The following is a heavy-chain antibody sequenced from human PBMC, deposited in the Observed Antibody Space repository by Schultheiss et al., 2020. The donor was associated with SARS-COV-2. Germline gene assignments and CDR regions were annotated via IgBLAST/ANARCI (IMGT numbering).Heavy chain of an antibody. CDR1: GGSITSTNW. Sequence: SETLSLTCAVSGGSITSTNWWSWVRQPPGKGLEWIGEIYHSGSTNYNPSLKSRVTISEDTSKNQVSLKVSFVTAADTAVYYCARDDSKPSIAAAFGPYGMDVWGQGTTVTVSS. CDR3: ARDDSKPSIAAAFGPYGMDV. D-gene: IGHD6-13*01. J-gene: IGHJ6*02. V-gene: IGHV4-4*02. CDR2: IYHSGST.